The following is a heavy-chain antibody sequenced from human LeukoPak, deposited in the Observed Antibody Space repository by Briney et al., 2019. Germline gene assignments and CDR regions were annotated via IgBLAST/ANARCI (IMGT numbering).Heavy chain of an antibody. CDR3: ASRFKYGDYFDY. J-gene: IGHJ4*02. Sequence: GGSPRLSCAASGFSVSNTYMGWVRQAPEKGLEWVSVTYSGGTTFYADSVRGRVTISRDSSKNTLYLQVNSLRAEDTAIYYCASRFKYGDYFDYWGQGTLITVSS. D-gene: IGHD4-17*01. CDR2: TYSGGTT. CDR1: GFSVSNTY. V-gene: IGHV3-66*01.